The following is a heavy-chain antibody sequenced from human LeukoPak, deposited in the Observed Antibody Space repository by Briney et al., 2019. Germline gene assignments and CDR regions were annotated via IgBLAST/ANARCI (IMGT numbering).Heavy chain of an antibody. CDR2: IYHSGST. J-gene: IGHJ4*02. V-gene: IGHV4-4*02. D-gene: IGHD2-21*02. CDR3: ARYVVVTAYFDY. Sequence: NPSETLSLTCAVSGGSISSSNWWSWVRQPPGKGLEWIGEIYHSGSTNYNPSLKSRVTISVDTSKNQFSLKLSSVTAADTAVYYCARYVVVTAYFDYWGQGTLVTVSS. CDR1: GGSISSSNW.